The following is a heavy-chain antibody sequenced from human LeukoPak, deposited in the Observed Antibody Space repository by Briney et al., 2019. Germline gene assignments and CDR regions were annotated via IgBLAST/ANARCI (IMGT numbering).Heavy chain of an antibody. CDR3: TRGMRTTNYYYMDV. CDR2: INTDESST. CDR1: GVSFGSYW. Sequence: GGSLRLSCAASGVSFGSYWMHWVRQAPGKGLVCVSRINTDESSTIYADSVKGRFTISRDNATNTLYLQMNSLRADDTAVYYCTRGMRTTNYYYMDVWGKGTTITVSS. V-gene: IGHV3-74*01. J-gene: IGHJ6*03. D-gene: IGHD1/OR15-1a*01.